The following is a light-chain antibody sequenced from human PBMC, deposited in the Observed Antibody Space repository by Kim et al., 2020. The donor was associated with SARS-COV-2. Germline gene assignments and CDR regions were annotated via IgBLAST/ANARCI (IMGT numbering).Light chain of an antibody. J-gene: IGLJ3*02. Sequence: VALGQAVRITCQGDSLRSYYASWYQQKPGQAPVLVIYGKNNRPSGIPDRFSGSSSGNTASLTITGAQAENEADYYCNSRDSSGTWVFGGGTQRTVL. V-gene: IGLV3-19*01. CDR3: NSRDSSGTWV. CDR1: SLRSYY. CDR2: GKN.